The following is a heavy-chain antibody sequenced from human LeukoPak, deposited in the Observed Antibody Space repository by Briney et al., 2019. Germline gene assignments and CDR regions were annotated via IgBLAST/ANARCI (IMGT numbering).Heavy chain of an antibody. V-gene: IGHV3-30*04. D-gene: IGHD5-18*01. Sequence: GGSLRLSCAASGFTFSSYAMHWVRQAPGKGLEWVAVISYDGSNKYYADSVKGRFTISRDNSKNTLYLQMNSLRAEDTAVYYCAKDPSYTAKPSYFDYWGQGTLVTVSS. CDR3: AKDPSYTAKPSYFDY. CDR1: GFTFSSYA. CDR2: ISYDGSNK. J-gene: IGHJ4*02.